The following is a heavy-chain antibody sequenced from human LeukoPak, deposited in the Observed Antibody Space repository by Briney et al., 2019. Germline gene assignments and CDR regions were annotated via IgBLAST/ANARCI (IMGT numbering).Heavy chain of an antibody. V-gene: IGHV1-2*02. Sequence: ASVKVSCKASGYTFTGYYIHWVRQAPGQGLEWMGWINPNGGGADYAQKSEGRVTMTRDTSISTAYMELTRLRSDDTAVYYCARDMGYGIISDDWGQGTLVTVSS. CDR1: GYTFTGYY. D-gene: IGHD2-8*01. CDR2: INPNGGGA. CDR3: ARDMGYGIISDD. J-gene: IGHJ4*02.